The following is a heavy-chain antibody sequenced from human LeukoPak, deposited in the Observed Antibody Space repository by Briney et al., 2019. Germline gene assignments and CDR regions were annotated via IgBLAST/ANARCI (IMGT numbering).Heavy chain of an antibody. CDR1: GYTFTDDY. J-gene: IGHJ6*03. Sequence: ASVKVSCKVSGYTFTDDYIHWVRQAPGQGLEWMGWINVNSGGTNYAQKFYALVTMTRDTSISTAYMELSRLRSDDTAVYYCARAGRGYYYYYMDVWGKGTTVTVSS. CDR2: INVNSGGT. V-gene: IGHV1-2*02. CDR3: ARAGRGYYYYYMDV. D-gene: IGHD3-10*01.